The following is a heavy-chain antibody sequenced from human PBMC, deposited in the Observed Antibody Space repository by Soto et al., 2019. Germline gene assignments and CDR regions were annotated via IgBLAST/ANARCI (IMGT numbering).Heavy chain of an antibody. J-gene: IGHJ4*02. D-gene: IGHD5-18*01. V-gene: IGHV1-46*01. CDR3: APHTLDTGMPSGY. CDR2: INPSGGST. CDR1: GYTFTSYY. Sequence: EASVKVSCKASGYTFTSYYMHWVRQAPGQGLEWMGIINPSGGSTSYAQKFQGRVTMTRDTSTSTAYMELRSLRSDDTAVYYCAPHTLDTGMPSGYWGQGTLVTVSS.